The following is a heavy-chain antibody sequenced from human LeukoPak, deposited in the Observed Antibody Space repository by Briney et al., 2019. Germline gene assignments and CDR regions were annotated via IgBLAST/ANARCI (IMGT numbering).Heavy chain of an antibody. V-gene: IGHV3-23*01. D-gene: IGHD3-22*01. CDR3: AKGYHFDTSGFHPPITHFDY. CDR1: GLTFRSYA. J-gene: IGHJ4*02. CDR2: ISGGGGST. Sequence: GGSLRLSCAASGLTFRSYAMSWVRQAPGKGLEWVSGISGGGGSTYYADSVKGRFTISRDNSKDTLYLLMNSLRAEDTAVYYCAKGYHFDTSGFHPPITHFDYWGQGTLVTVSS.